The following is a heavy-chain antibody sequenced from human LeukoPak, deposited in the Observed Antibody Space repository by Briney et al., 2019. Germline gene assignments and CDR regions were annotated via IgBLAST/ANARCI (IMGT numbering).Heavy chain of an antibody. Sequence: QAGGSLRLSCAASGFTFSSYAMSWVRQAPGKGLEWVSTTSGSGLSTYYADSVKGRFTISRDNSNNTLYLQMNSLRVEDTAVYYCAKSRVAVAAPRNWFDPWGQGTLVTVSS. J-gene: IGHJ5*02. CDR3: AKSRVAVAAPRNWFDP. CDR2: TSGSGLST. V-gene: IGHV3-23*01. D-gene: IGHD6-19*01. CDR1: GFTFSSYA.